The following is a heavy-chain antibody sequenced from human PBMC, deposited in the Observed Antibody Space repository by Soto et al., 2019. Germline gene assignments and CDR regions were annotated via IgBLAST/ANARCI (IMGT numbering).Heavy chain of an antibody. Sequence: QVQLVQSGAEVKKPGSSVKVSCKASGGTFSSYAISWVRQAPGKGLEWMGGIIPMFGTADYAQKFQGRVTMTEDESTSTAYMELSSLRSEDTAVYYCARVAKYFGSPQVLYGMDVWGQGTTVPVSS. D-gene: IGHD2-2*01. J-gene: IGHJ6*02. CDR1: GGTFSSYA. CDR2: IIPMFGTA. CDR3: ARVAKYFGSPQVLYGMDV. V-gene: IGHV1-69*12.